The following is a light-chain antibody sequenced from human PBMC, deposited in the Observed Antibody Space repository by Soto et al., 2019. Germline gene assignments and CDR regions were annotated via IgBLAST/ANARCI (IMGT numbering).Light chain of an antibody. CDR3: SSYTSSDTYV. CDR2: DVS. V-gene: IGLV2-14*01. CDR1: SSDVGGYNY. J-gene: IGLJ1*01. Sequence: QSALTQPASVSGSPGQSIAISCTGTSSDVGGYNYVSWYQQHPGKAPKLMIHDVSNRPSGVSNRFSGSKSGNTASLTISGFQTEDEADYYCSSYTSSDTYVFGTGTKLTVL.